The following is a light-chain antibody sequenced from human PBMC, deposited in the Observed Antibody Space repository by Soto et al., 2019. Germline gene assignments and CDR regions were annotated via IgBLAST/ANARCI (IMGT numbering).Light chain of an antibody. CDR3: QVWESSSDHVV. CDR2: YDI. V-gene: IGLV3-21*02. CDR1: NIESAS. Sequence: SYVLTQPPSVSVAPGQTARITCGGDNIESASVHWYQQKPGQAPVLVVYYDIDRPSGIPGRFSGSNSGNTATLTISRVEAGDEADYYCQVWESSSDHVVFGGGTKLTVL. J-gene: IGLJ2*01.